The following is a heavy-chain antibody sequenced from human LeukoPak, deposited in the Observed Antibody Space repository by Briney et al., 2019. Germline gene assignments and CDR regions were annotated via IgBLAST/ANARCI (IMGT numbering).Heavy chain of an antibody. V-gene: IGHV3-21*04. D-gene: IGHD6-13*01. Sequence: GGSLRLSCAASGFTFSDFIMHWVRQAPGKGLEWVSSIRSSGLYTYYADSVKGRFTISRDNARNSLYLQMNSLTAEDTAVYYCARLDTVLTAAVKGPWGQGTLVTVSS. CDR2: IRSSGLYT. CDR3: ARLDTVLTAAVKGP. CDR1: GFTFSDFI. J-gene: IGHJ5*02.